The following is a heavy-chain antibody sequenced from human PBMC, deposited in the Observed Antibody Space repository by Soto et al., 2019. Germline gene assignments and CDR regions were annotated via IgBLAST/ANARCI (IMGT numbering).Heavy chain of an antibody. J-gene: IGHJ6*02. D-gene: IGHD3-3*01. V-gene: IGHV4-34*01. CDR1: GGSFSGYY. Sequence: KTSETLSLTCAVYGGSFSGYYWSWIRQPPGKGLEWIGEINHSGSTNYNPSLKSRVTISVDTSKNQFSLKLSSVTAADTAVYYCARAGITIFGVVTYPYYYYGMDVWGQGTTVTVSS. CDR2: INHSGST. CDR3: ARAGITIFGVVTYPYYYYGMDV.